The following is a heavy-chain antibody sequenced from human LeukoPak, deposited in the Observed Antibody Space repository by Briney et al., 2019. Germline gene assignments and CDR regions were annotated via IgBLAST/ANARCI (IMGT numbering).Heavy chain of an antibody. J-gene: IGHJ5*02. V-gene: IGHV4-34*01. CDR3: ARGHSSSWYPGWFDP. CDR1: GGSFSGYY. D-gene: IGHD6-13*01. Sequence: SETLSLTCAVYGGSFSGYYWSWIRQPPGKGLEWIGEINHSGSTNYNPSLKSRVTISVDTSKNQFSLKLSSVTAADTAVYYCARGHSSSWYPGWFDPWGQGTLVTVSS. CDR2: INHSGST.